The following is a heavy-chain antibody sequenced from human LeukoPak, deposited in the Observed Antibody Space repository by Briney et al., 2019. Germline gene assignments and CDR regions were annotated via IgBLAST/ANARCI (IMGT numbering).Heavy chain of an antibody. CDR1: GGSISSSSYY. Sequence: SETLSLTCTVSGGSISSSSYYWGWIRQPPGKGLEWIGSIYYSGSTYYNPSLKSRVTISVDTSKNQFSLKLSSVTAADTAVYYCARVGSSWYLADYWGQGTLVTVSS. V-gene: IGHV4-39*07. J-gene: IGHJ4*02. CDR3: ARVGSSWYLADY. CDR2: IYYSGST. D-gene: IGHD6-13*01.